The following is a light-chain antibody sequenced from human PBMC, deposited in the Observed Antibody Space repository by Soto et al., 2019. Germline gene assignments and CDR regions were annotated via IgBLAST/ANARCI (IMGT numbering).Light chain of an antibody. J-gene: IGKJ1*01. V-gene: IGKV1-5*01. CDR2: DAS. CDR3: QQYNSWWT. CDR1: QSISSW. Sequence: DIQMTQSPSTLSASVGDRVTITCRASQSISSWLAWYQQKPGKAPKLLIYDASSLESGVPSRFSGSGSATDFTLTISSLQPDDFATYYCQQYNSWWTFGQGTKVEIK.